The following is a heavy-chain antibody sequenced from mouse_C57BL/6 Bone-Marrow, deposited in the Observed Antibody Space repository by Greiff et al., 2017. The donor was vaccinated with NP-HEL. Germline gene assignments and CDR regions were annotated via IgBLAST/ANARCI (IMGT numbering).Heavy chain of an antibody. CDR1: GYTFTSYW. D-gene: IGHD1-1*01. V-gene: IGHV1-69*01. Sequence: QVQLQQPGAELVMPGASVKLSCKASGYTFTSYWMHWVKQRPGQGLEWIGEIDPSDSYPNYNQKFKGKSTLTVDKSSSTAYMQLSSLTSEDSAVYYCANTVGPSYWYFDVWGTGTTVTVSS. CDR2: IDPSDSYP. J-gene: IGHJ1*03. CDR3: ANTVGPSYWYFDV.